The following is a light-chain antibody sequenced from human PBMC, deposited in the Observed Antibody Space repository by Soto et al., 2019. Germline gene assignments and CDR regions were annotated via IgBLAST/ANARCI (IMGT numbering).Light chain of an antibody. CDR2: GNS. Sequence: QSVLTQPPSVSGSPGQRVTVSCTWISSSIGAVYDVHWYQQLPGTAPKLLIYGNSNRPSGVPDRFSGSKSGTSASLAITGLQAEDEADYYCQSYDSSLSGYVFGTGTKVTVL. J-gene: IGLJ1*01. CDR1: SSSIGAVYD. V-gene: IGLV1-40*01. CDR3: QSYDSSLSGYV.